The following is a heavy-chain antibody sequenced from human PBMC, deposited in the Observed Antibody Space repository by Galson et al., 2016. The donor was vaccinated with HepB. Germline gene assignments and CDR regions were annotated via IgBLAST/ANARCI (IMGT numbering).Heavy chain of an antibody. CDR2: INIGNGRT. Sequence: SVKVSCKASGYTFTSYALLWVRQAPGQRPEWMGWINIGNGRTIYARNFQDRITLTRDTSASTAYMDLTSLTSADTAIYYCARGGWNFDHWGQGTLITVSS. D-gene: IGHD6-19*01. V-gene: IGHV1-3*04. CDR3: ARGGWNFDH. CDR1: GYTFTSYA. J-gene: IGHJ4*02.